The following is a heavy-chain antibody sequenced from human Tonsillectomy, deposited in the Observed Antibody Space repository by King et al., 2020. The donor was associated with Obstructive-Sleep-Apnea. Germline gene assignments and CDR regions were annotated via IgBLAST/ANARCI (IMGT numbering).Heavy chain of an antibody. D-gene: IGHD2-15*01. J-gene: IGHJ4*02. CDR2: VYPGDSDT. CDR1: EYGFANYW. Sequence: QLVQSGAEVKKPGESLRISCKGSEYGFANYWIAWVRQMPGKGLEWMGIVYPGDSDTTYNPSFQGHVTFSTDKSIKTTYLQWSSLKASDTAIYYCVRYATAGYLHYWGQGTPVTVSS. CDR3: VRYATAGYLHY. V-gene: IGHV5-51*01.